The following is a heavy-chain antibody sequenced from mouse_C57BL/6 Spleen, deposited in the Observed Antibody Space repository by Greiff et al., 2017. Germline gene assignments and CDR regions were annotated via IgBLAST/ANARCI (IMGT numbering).Heavy chain of an antibody. CDR1: GYTFTSYG. D-gene: IGHD1-1*01. CDR3: ARGDLLLRRIMDY. CDR2: IYPRSGNT. J-gene: IGHJ4*01. Sequence: QVQLKQSGAELARPGASVKLSCKASGYTFTSYGISWVKQRTGQGLEWIGEIYPRSGNTYYNEKFKGKATLTADKSSSTAYMELRSLTSEDSAVYFCARGDLLLRRIMDYWGQGTSVTVSS. V-gene: IGHV1-81*01.